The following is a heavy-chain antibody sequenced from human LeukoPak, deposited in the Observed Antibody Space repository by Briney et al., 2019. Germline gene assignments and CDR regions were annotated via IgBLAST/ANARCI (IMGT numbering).Heavy chain of an antibody. D-gene: IGHD2-15*01. CDR3: ARIGGRDAFDI. Sequence: GGSLRLSCATSGFTFSDHYMTWIRQAPGKGLETVSYIYNGGDTIYYADSVRGRFTISRDNAKNSLYLQMNSLRAEDTAVYYCARIGGRDAFDIWGQGTMVTVSS. CDR1: GFTFSDHY. J-gene: IGHJ3*02. CDR2: IYNGGDTI. V-gene: IGHV3-11*04.